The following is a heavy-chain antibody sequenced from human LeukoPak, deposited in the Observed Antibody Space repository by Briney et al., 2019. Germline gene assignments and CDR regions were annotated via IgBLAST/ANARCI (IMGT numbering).Heavy chain of an antibody. CDR1: GFTFSSYG. D-gene: IGHD3-16*01. J-gene: IGHJ4*02. CDR2: IWYDGSNK. Sequence: GGSLRLSCAASGFTFSSYGMHWVRQAPGKGLEWVAAIWYDGSNKYYADSVKGRFTISRDNSKNTLYLQMNSLRAEDTAVYYCARDQGGGGYFDYWGQGTLVTVSS. CDR3: ARDQGGGGYFDY. V-gene: IGHV3-33*01.